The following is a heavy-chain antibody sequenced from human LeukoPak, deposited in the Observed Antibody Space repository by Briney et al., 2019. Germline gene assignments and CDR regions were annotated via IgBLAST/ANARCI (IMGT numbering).Heavy chain of an antibody. CDR2: ISGYNGNT. J-gene: IGHJ4*02. CDR3: ARDRSYSSPYYFDY. D-gene: IGHD6-19*01. V-gene: IGHV1-18*01. Sequence: GASVKVSCKASGYTLTSYGITWVRQAPGQGLQWMGWISGYNGNTHYAQNLQGRVTMTRDTSTTTAYMELRSLRSDDTAVYYCARDRSYSSPYYFDYWGQGTLVTVSS. CDR1: GYTLTSYG.